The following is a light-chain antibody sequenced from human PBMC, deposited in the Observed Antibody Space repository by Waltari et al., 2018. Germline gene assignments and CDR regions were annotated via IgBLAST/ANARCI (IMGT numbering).Light chain of an antibody. CDR2: GVS. CDR1: QTINTNF. CDR3: QEYGSSTRT. V-gene: IGKV3-20*01. J-gene: IGKJ1*01. Sequence: IVLTHSPGTLTLSPGERATPSCRASQTINTNFLAWFQQRPGQAPRLLISGVSSRATGIPDRFSGSGSGTDFTLIISRLEPEDFAVYYCQEYGSSTRTFGQGTKVEIK.